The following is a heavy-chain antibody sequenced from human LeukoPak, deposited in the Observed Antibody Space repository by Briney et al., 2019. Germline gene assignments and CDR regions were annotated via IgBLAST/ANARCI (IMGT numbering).Heavy chain of an antibody. V-gene: IGHV1-46*01. J-gene: IGHJ4*02. CDR1: GYTFTRYY. D-gene: IGHD3-3*01. CDR3: ARVAEILEWFSWFDY. CDR2: ITPSGGST. Sequence: GASVKVSCKASGYTFTRYYVHWVRQAPRQGLEWVGIITPSGGSTSYAQKFQGRVTMTRDTSTSTVYMELSSLRSEDTAVYYCARVAEILEWFSWFDYWGQGTLVTVSS.